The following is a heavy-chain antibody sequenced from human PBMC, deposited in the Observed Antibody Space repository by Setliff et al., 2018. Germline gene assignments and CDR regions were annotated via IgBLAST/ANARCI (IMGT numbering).Heavy chain of an antibody. CDR3: AREGEIGFGELLPWGMDV. CDR1: GGSISIGTYY. CDR2: IYTSVST. J-gene: IGHJ6*02. V-gene: IGHV4-61*02. D-gene: IGHD3-10*01. Sequence: PSETLSLTCTVAGGSISIGTYYWSWIRQPAGKGLEWIGRIYTSVSTNYNPSLKSRVTISVDTSKNQFSLKLSSVTAADTAVYYCAREGEIGFGELLPWGMDVWCQGTTVTVSS.